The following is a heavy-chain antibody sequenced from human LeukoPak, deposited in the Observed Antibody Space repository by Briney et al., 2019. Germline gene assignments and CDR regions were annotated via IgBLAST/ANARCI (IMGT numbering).Heavy chain of an antibody. V-gene: IGHV1-3*01. Sequence: ASVKVPCKASGYTFTNYAIHWVRQAPGQRLEWMGWINAGNGNTKYSQKFQGRVTITRDTSASTAYMELSSLRSEDAAVYYCTRVGAAAGPYYFDYWGQGTLVTVSS. CDR1: GYTFTNYA. J-gene: IGHJ4*02. CDR2: INAGNGNT. CDR3: TRVGAAAGPYYFDY. D-gene: IGHD6-13*01.